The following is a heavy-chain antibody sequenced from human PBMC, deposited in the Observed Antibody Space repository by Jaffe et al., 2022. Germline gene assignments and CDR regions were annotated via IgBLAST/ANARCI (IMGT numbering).Heavy chain of an antibody. Sequence: QVQLQESGPGLVKPSGTLSLTCAVSGGSISSSNWWSWIRQPPGKGLEWIGEIYHSGSTNYNPSLKSRVTISVDKSKNQFSLKLSSVTAADTAVYYCARIGDYNILTGYKIHYYYYMDVWGKGTTVTVSS. D-gene: IGHD3-9*01. V-gene: IGHV4-4*02. J-gene: IGHJ6*03. CDR3: ARIGDYNILTGYKIHYYYYMDV. CDR2: IYHSGST. CDR1: GGSISSSNW.